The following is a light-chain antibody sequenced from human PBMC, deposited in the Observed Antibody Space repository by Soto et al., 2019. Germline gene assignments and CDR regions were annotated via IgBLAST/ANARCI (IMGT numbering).Light chain of an antibody. CDR1: QSLLHSNGYNY. Sequence: DIVMTQSPLSLPVTPGEPASISCRSSQSLLHSNGYNYLDWYLQKPGQSPPLLIYLGSNRASGVPDRFSGTGAGTDFTLKISRVEADDVGVYYCMQTLQTPPFTFGPGTKVDIK. J-gene: IGKJ3*01. CDR3: MQTLQTPPFT. V-gene: IGKV2-28*01. CDR2: LGS.